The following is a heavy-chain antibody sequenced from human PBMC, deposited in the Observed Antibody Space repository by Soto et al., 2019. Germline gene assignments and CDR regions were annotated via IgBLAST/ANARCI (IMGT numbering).Heavy chain of an antibody. J-gene: IGHJ4*02. D-gene: IGHD3-16*02. Sequence: ASVKVSCKASGYTFTSYGVSWVRQAPGQGLEWMGWISAYNVNTNYAQKLQGRVTMTTDTSTSTAYMELRSLRSDDTAVYYCARDYQLTPYYLDFWGQGTQVTVSS. CDR1: GYTFTSYG. V-gene: IGHV1-18*01. CDR2: ISAYNVNT. CDR3: ARDYQLTPYYLDF.